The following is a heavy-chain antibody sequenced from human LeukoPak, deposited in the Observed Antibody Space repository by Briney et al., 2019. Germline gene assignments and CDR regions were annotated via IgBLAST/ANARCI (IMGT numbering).Heavy chain of an antibody. CDR3: ARERYYYARGGLDV. CDR2: IYTSGST. J-gene: IGHJ6*04. Sequence: SETLSLTCTVSGGSISSYYWSWIRQPAGKGLEWIGRIYTSGSTNYNPSLKSRVTISVDTSKNQFSLKLSSVTAADTAVYYCARERYYYARGGLDVWGKGTTVTVSS. CDR1: GGSISSYY. D-gene: IGHD3-10*02. V-gene: IGHV4-4*07.